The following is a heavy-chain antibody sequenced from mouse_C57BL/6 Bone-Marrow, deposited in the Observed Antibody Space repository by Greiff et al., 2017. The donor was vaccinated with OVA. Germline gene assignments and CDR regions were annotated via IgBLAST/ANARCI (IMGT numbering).Heavy chain of an antibody. D-gene: IGHD1-1*02. Sequence: VQLQQPGAELVMPGASVKLSCKASGYTFTSYWMHWLKQRPGQGLEWIGEIDPSDSYTNYNQKFKGKSTLTVDKSSSTAYMQLSSLTSEDSAVYYCARLWTHWYFDVWGTGTTVTVSS. CDR1: GYTFTSYW. CDR3: ARLWTHWYFDV. CDR2: IDPSDSYT. V-gene: IGHV1-69*01. J-gene: IGHJ1*03.